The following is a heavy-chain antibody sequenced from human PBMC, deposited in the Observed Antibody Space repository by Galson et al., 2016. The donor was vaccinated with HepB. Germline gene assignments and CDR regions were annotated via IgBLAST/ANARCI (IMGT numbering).Heavy chain of an antibody. Sequence: SVKVSCKASGGTFTTYPITWVRQAPGQGPECLGRIIPLLGIPKYAQKFQGRLTITADKSTSTTYMELTSLRSEDTAVYHCARPSSGWANDAFDIRGQGTMVTVSS. CDR1: GGTFTTYP. CDR3: ARPSSGWANDAFDI. CDR2: IIPLLGIP. V-gene: IGHV1-69*02. J-gene: IGHJ3*02. D-gene: IGHD6-19*01.